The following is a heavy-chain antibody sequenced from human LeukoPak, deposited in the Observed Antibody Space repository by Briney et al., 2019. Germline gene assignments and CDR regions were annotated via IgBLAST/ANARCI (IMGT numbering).Heavy chain of an antibody. CDR3: ARDDADSAYADGDY. J-gene: IGHJ4*02. D-gene: IGHD5-12*01. CDR1: GYTLTELS. V-gene: IGHV1-24*01. CDR2: FDPEDGET. Sequence: ASVKVSCKVSGYTLTELSMHWVRQAPGKGLEWMGGFDPEDGETIYAQKFQGRVTIIADKSTSTAYMELSSLRSEDTAVYYCARDDADSAYADGDYWGQGTLVTVSS.